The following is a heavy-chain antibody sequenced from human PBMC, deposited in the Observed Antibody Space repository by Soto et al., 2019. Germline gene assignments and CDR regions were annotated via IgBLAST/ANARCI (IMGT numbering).Heavy chain of an antibody. J-gene: IGHJ6*02. V-gene: IGHV3-30*18. CDR2: ISFDGRNT. Sequence: GGSLRLSCAASGFTFSHYDMHWVRQAPGKGLGWVAVISFDGRNTYYGDSVKGRFTISRDKSKNKLYLQMNSLRVEDTAVYYCAKPIVAAGYYGMDVWGRGTTVTVSS. D-gene: IGHD1-26*01. CDR1: GFTFSHYD. CDR3: AKPIVAAGYYGMDV.